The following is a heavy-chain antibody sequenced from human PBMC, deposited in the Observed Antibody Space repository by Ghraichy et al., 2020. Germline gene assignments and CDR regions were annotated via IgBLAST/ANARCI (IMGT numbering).Heavy chain of an antibody. J-gene: IGHJ4*02. D-gene: IGHD3/OR15-3a*01. CDR1: GGSISSGGYY. Sequence: SETLSLTCTVSGGSISSGGYYWSWIRQHPGKGLEWIGYIYYSGSTYYNPSLKSRVTISVDTSKNQFSLKLSSVTAADTAVYYCARGRGGRFWTSDYWGQGTLVTVSS. CDR2: IYYSGST. V-gene: IGHV4-31*03. CDR3: ARGRGGRFWTSDY.